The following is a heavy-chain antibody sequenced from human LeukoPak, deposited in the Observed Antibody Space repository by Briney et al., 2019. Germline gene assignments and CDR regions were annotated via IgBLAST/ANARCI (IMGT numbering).Heavy chain of an antibody. CDR2: ISGSGGST. CDR3: AKEYSGSYYLDY. D-gene: IGHD1-26*01. CDR1: GFTFSSYW. J-gene: IGHJ4*02. Sequence: SGGSLRLSCAASGFTFSSYWMSWVRQAPGKGLEWVSAISGSGGSTYYADSVKGRFTISRDNSKNTLYLQMNSLRAEDTAVYYCAKEYSGSYYLDYWGQGTLVTVSS. V-gene: IGHV3-23*01.